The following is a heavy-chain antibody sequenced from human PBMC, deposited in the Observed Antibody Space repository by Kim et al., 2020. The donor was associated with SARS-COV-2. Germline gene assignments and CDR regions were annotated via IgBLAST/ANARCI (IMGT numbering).Heavy chain of an antibody. Sequence: DPVKGRFTISRDNSKTTLYLQMNSLRAEDTAVYYCATWVGPSSSSALLDYWGQGTLVTVSS. CDR3: ATWVGPSSSSALLDY. J-gene: IGHJ4*02. V-gene: IGHV3-23*01. D-gene: IGHD6-6*01.